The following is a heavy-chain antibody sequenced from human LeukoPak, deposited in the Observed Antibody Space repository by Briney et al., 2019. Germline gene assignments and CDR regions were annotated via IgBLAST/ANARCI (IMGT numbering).Heavy chain of an antibody. Sequence: GGSLRLSCAASGFTFSSYSMNWVRQAPGKGLEWVANLNQDGSGKYYVDSVKGRFTISRDNAKNSLYLQMNSLRAEDTAVYYCARGHYGMDVWGQGTTVTVSS. CDR2: LNQDGSGK. J-gene: IGHJ6*02. CDR3: ARGHYGMDV. CDR1: GFTFSSYS. V-gene: IGHV3-7*01.